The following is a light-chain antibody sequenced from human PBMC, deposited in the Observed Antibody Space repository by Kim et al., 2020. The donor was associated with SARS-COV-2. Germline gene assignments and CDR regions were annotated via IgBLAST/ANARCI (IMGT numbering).Light chain of an antibody. V-gene: IGKV3-11*01. CDR3: QQRSNWPPRT. J-gene: IGKJ1*01. CDR2: DAS. CDR1: QSVSSY. Sequence: SPGERATLSSRASQSVSSYLAWYQQKPGQAPRLLIYDASNRATGIPARFSGSGSGTDFTLTISSLEPEDFAVYYCQQRSNWPPRTFGQGTKVDIK.